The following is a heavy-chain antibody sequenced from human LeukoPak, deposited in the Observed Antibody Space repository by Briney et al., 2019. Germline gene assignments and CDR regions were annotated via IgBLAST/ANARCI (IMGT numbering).Heavy chain of an antibody. J-gene: IGHJ4*02. CDR2: IYYSGST. CDR3: ARIAPPDPYTYFDC. V-gene: IGHV4-59*08. Sequence: SETLSLICTVSGGSISSYYWSWIRQPPGKGLEWIGYIYYSGSTNYNPSLKSRVTISVDTSKDQFSLKLSSVTAADTAVYYCARIAPPDPYTYFDCWGQGTLVTVSS. D-gene: IGHD2-2*02. CDR1: GGSISSYY.